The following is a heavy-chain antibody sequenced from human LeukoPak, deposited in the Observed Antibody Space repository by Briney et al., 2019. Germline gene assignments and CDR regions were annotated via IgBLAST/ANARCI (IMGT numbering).Heavy chain of an antibody. CDR2: IYYSGST. Sequence: SETLSLTCTVSGGSISSSSYYWGWIRQPPGKGLEWIGSIYYSGSTYYNPSLKSRVTISVDTSKNQFSLKLSSVTAADTAVYYCARLGDSGYLDYWGQGTLVTVSS. V-gene: IGHV4-39*01. D-gene: IGHD1-26*01. CDR1: GGSISSSSYY. J-gene: IGHJ4*02. CDR3: ARLGDSGYLDY.